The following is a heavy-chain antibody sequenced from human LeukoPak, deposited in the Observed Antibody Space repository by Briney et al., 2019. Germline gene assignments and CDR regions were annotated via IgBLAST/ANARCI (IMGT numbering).Heavy chain of an antibody. V-gene: IGHV4-34*01. CDR1: GTSFTSYY. CDR2: VNHSGYT. Sequence: SETLSLACGVSGTSFTSYYWSWIRQTPGKGLEWIGEVNHSGYTNMNPSLKSRVTISVDTSKNQFSLMMTSVTAADTAVYFCARMTTGHDYWGQGTLVTVSS. D-gene: IGHD4-17*01. J-gene: IGHJ4*02. CDR3: ARMTTGHDY.